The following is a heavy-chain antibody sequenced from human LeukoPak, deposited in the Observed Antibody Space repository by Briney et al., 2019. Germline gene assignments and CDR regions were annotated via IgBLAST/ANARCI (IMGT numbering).Heavy chain of an antibody. V-gene: IGHV3-7*01. D-gene: IGHD3-10*01. CDR1: GFTFTNYW. Sequence: GGSLRLSCAASGFTFTNYWMSWVRQAPGKGLEWVANIKQDGSEKYHVNSVKGRFTISRDNAKSTLYLQKNSLRAEDTAVYYCASDLWFGELFSNWGQGTLVTVSS. CDR3: ASDLWFGELFSN. J-gene: IGHJ4*02. CDR2: IKQDGSEK.